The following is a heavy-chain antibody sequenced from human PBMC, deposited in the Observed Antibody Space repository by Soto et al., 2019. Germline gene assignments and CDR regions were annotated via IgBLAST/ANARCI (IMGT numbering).Heavy chain of an antibody. CDR2: ILVDGRT. CDR3: AKEPATGGGAFDF. D-gene: IGHD2-8*02. CDR1: GFPCGSYD. Sequence: PGGSLRLSCAASGFPCGSYDMTWVRQAPGKGLEWVSTILVDGRTFYVDSVKGRFTISRDNSRNTVYLQMNSLTAGDTALYYCAKEPATGGGAFDFCGQGTMVTV. V-gene: IGHV3-23*01. J-gene: IGHJ3*01.